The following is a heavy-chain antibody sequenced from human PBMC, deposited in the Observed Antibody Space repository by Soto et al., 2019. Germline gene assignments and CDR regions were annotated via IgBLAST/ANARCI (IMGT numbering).Heavy chain of an antibody. J-gene: IGHJ4*02. Sequence: ESGGGLVQPGGSLRLSCAASGFTFSGSSMFWVRQAPGKGLEYVSAINTNGVNTFYAKSVKGRFTISRDNSKNTMYLQMGSLRAEDMAVYYCARGRVEDSSGWATYFDYWGQGTLVTVSS. V-gene: IGHV3-64*01. D-gene: IGHD6-19*01. CDR1: GFTFSGSS. CDR2: INTNGVNT. CDR3: ARGRVEDSSGWATYFDY.